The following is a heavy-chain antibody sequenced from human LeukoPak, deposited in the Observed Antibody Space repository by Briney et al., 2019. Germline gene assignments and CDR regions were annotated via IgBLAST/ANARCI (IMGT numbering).Heavy chain of an antibody. CDR1: GYTFTSYG. CDR3: ARGSGGSGSYYTLGQAPEYFQH. Sequence: GASVKVSCKASGYTFTSYGISRMRQAHGQGLEWMGWINAYDDNIKYAQNFQGRVTITADKSTSTAYMELSSLRSEDTAVYYCARGSGGSGSYYTLGQAPEYFQHWGQGTLVTVSS. D-gene: IGHD3-10*01. V-gene: IGHV1-18*01. CDR2: INAYDDNI. J-gene: IGHJ1*01.